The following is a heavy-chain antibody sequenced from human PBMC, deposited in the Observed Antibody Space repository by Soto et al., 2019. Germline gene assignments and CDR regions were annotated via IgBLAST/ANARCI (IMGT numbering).Heavy chain of an antibody. CDR3: ARHDDGSGCEIDY. V-gene: IGHV4-59*08. CDR2: IYYSGST. J-gene: IGHJ4*02. Sequence: PSETLSLTCTVSGGSISSYYWSWIRQPPGKGLEWIGYIYYSGSTNYNPSLKSRVTISVDTSKNQFSLKLSSVTAADTAVYYCARHDDGSGCEIDYWGQGTLVTVSS. D-gene: IGHD6-19*01. CDR1: GGSISSYY.